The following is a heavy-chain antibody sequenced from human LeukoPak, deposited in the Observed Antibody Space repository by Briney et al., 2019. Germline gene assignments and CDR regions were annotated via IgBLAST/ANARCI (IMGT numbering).Heavy chain of an antibody. CDR2: FYTSGST. Sequence: SETLSLTCTVSGASISSYYWSWIRQPAGKGLEWIGRFYTSGSTNYNPSLKGRVAISVDKSNNQFSLKLSSVTAADTAIYYCAREHYFDSSGYYYVESDAFDFWGQGTMVTVSS. D-gene: IGHD3-22*01. CDR1: GASISSYY. CDR3: AREHYFDSSGYYYVESDAFDF. V-gene: IGHV4-4*07. J-gene: IGHJ3*01.